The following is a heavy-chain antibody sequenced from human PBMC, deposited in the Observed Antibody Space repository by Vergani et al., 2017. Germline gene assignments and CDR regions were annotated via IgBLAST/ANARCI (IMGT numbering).Heavy chain of an antibody. J-gene: IGHJ6*02. CDR2: ISGSGGST. V-gene: IGHV3-23*01. Sequence: EVQLLESGGGLVQPGGSLRLSCAASGFTFSSYAMSWVRQAPGKGLEWVSAISGSGGSTYYADSVRGRFTISRDNSKNTLYLQMNSLRAEDTAVYYCAKFIRIAAAGTGXWTVGRGYYYYYYGMDVWGQGTTVTVSS. CDR3: AKFIRIAAAGTGXWTVGRGYYYYYYGMDV. CDR1: GFTFSSYA. D-gene: IGHD6-13*01.